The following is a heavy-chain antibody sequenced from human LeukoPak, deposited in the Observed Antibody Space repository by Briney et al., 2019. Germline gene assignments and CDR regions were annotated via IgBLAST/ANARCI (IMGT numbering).Heavy chain of an antibody. CDR1: GFTFSSYW. Sequence: GGSLRLSCAASGFTFSSYWMHWVRQAPGKGLMWVSRINSDGSRTTYADSVRGRFTISRDNAKSTLYLQMNSLRAEDTAVYYCARVRDDYTYFDCWGQGTQVTVSS. CDR2: INSDGSRT. V-gene: IGHV3-74*01. CDR3: ARVRDDYTYFDC. D-gene: IGHD4-11*01. J-gene: IGHJ4*02.